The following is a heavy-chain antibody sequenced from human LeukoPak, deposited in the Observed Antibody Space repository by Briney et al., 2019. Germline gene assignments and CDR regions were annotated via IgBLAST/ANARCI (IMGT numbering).Heavy chain of an antibody. CDR3: ASGLTTRGRIWFDP. V-gene: IGHV4-34*01. CDR1: GGSFSGYY. Sequence: SETLSLTCAVYGGSFSGYYWSWTRQPPGKGLEWIGEINHSGSTNYNPSLESRVTISVDTSKNQFSLKLSSVTAADTAVYYCASGLTTRGRIWFDPWGQGTLVTVSS. D-gene: IGHD1-14*01. CDR2: INHSGST. J-gene: IGHJ5*02.